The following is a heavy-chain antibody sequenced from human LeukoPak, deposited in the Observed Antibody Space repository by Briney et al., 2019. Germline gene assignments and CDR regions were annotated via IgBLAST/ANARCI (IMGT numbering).Heavy chain of an antibody. V-gene: IGHV3-23*01. CDR2: VSGSGGST. Sequence: PGGSLRLSCAASGFTFSSYAMSWVRQPPGKGLEWVSDVSGSGGSTYYADSVKGRFTISRDNPMNTLYLQMNSVGAEDTAVYYCAKTPLLRHFGSWGQGALVTVCS. CDR1: GFTFSSYA. J-gene: IGHJ1*01. D-gene: IGHD3-9*01. CDR3: AKTPLLRHFGS.